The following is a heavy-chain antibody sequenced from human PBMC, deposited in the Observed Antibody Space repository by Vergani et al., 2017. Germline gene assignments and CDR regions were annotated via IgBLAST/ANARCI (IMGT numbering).Heavy chain of an antibody. D-gene: IGHD2-8*01. J-gene: IGHJ6*03. V-gene: IGHV4-34*01. CDR1: GGSFTSYH. CDR2: IDHTGRP. CDR3: ARVNTETNGHLYYYYYMCV. Sequence: QVQLQQWGGGLLKPSETLSLTCVVNGGSFTSYHWTWIRQSPGEGLEWVGDIDHTGRPDYNPSLKSRLTMSVDKSRNQFSLTLKSLTATDTAIYFCARVNTETNGHLYYYYYMCVWGQGTAVPV.